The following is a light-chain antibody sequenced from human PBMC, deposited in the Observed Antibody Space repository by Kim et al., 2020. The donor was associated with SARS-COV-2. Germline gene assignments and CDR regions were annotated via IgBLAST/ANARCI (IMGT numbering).Light chain of an antibody. CDR3: QLYDSYPWT. CDR1: QIINML. Sequence: GSVRDRVTITCRASQIINMLLTWYQKKPEKAPKVLIYKASSLEIEAPLRFSGSGSGTEFTLTISSLQPDDFATYYCQLYDSYPWTFGQGTKVDIK. CDR2: KAS. V-gene: IGKV1-5*03. J-gene: IGKJ1*01.